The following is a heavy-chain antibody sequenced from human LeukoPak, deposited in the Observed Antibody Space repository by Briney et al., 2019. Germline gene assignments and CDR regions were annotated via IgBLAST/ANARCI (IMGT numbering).Heavy chain of an antibody. V-gene: IGHV1-8*01. CDR2: MNPNSGNT. D-gene: IGHD2-15*01. CDR1: GYTFTSYD. CDR3: ARALRVGRYSADY. J-gene: IGHJ4*02. Sequence: SVKVSCKASGYTFTSYDINWVRQATGQGLEWMGRMNPNSGNTGSAQRFQGRVTMTRNTSISTAYMELSSLRSEDTAVYYCARALRVGRYSADYWGQGTLVTVSS.